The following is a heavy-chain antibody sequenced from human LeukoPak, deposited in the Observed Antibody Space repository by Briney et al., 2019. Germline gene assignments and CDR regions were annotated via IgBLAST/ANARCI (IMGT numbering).Heavy chain of an antibody. D-gene: IGHD2-21*02. CDR3: ARCGSDYDGGAFDI. V-gene: IGHV3-53*01. Sequence: GGSLRLSCAASGFSVRSHYMSWVRQAPGKGLEWVAVIYSDRRTHYGDSVKGRFTISRDNFNNTLHLQMNSLRGEDTAVYYCARCGSDYDGGAFDIWGQGTVVTVSS. J-gene: IGHJ3*02. CDR2: IYSDRRT. CDR1: GFSVRSHY.